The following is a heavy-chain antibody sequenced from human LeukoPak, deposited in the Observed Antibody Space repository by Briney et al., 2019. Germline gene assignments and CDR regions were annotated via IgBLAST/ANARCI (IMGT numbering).Heavy chain of an antibody. Sequence: GASVKVSCKASGYTFTTYGISWVRQAPGQGLEWMGWINPNSGGTNYAQKFQGRVIMTRDTSISTAYMELSRLRSDDTAVYYCARVYGDPPSRYDCWGQGTLVTVSS. J-gene: IGHJ4*02. CDR3: ARVYGDPPSRYDC. V-gene: IGHV1-2*02. D-gene: IGHD3-10*01. CDR2: INPNSGGT. CDR1: GYTFTTYG.